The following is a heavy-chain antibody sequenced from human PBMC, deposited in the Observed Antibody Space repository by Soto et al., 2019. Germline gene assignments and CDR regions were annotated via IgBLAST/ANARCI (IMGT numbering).Heavy chain of an antibody. V-gene: IGHV1-18*01. Sequence: QVQLVQSRAEVKNPGASVKVSCKASGYSFTRYGIAWARQAPGQGLEWMGWINTYNGNTNYAQNLQGRVTLTTDTSTSTAYMELTSLRSNDTAIYYCAMVDVYVTPSPQDVWGQGNTVIVSS. CDR2: INTYNGNT. CDR1: GYSFTRYG. J-gene: IGHJ6*02. CDR3: AMVDVYVTPSPQDV. D-gene: IGHD3-16*01.